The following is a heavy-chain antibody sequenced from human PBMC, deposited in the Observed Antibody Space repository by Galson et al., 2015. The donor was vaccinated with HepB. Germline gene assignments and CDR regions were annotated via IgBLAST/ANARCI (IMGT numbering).Heavy chain of an antibody. J-gene: IGHJ4*02. D-gene: IGHD7-27*01. V-gene: IGHV3-11*06. CDR3: ARDRPNWGWADY. CDR1: GFTFSDYY. CDR2: ISSSSSYI. Sequence: SLRLSCAASGFTFSDYYMSWFRQAPGKGLEWVSYISSSSSYINYADSVKGRFTISRDNAKNSLYLQMNSLRAEDTAVYYCARDRPNWGWADYWGQGTLVTVSS.